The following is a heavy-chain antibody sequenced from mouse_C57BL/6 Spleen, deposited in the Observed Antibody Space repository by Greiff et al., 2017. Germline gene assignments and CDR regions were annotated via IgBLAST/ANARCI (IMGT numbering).Heavy chain of an antibody. CDR1: GFNIKDDY. J-gene: IGHJ2*01. Sequence: EVQLQQSGAELVRPGASVKLSCTASGFNIKDDYMHWVKQRPEQGLEWIGWIDPENGDTEYASKFQGKATITADTSSNTAYLQLSSLTSEDTAVYYCTTGTLDYWGQGTTLTVAS. V-gene: IGHV14-4*01. CDR3: TTGTLDY. D-gene: IGHD4-1*01. CDR2: IDPENGDT.